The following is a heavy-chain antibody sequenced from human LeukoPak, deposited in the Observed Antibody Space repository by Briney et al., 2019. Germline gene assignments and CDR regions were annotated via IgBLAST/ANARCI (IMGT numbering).Heavy chain of an antibody. D-gene: IGHD3-22*01. J-gene: IGHJ6*02. Sequence: SETLSLTCTVSGGSISSGGYYWSWIRQHPGKGLGWIGYIYYSGSTYYNPSLKSRVTISADTSKNQFSLKLSSVTAADTAVYYCARRDSSGYYHYYYYGMDVWGQGTTVTVSS. CDR1: GGSISSGGYY. CDR3: ARRDSSGYYHYYYYGMDV. V-gene: IGHV4-31*03. CDR2: IYYSGST.